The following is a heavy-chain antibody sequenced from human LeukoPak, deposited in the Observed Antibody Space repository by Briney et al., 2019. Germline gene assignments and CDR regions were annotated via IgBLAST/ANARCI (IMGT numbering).Heavy chain of an antibody. CDR1: GFTFSSYS. CDR3: ASARFLEWPRAFDI. J-gene: IGHJ3*02. D-gene: IGHD3-3*01. CDR2: ISSSSTI. V-gene: IGHV3-48*01. Sequence: PGGSLRLSCAASGFTFSSYSMNWVRQAPGKGLEWVSYISSSSTIYYADSVKGRFTISRDNAKNSLYLQMNSLRAEDTAVYYCASARFLEWPRAFDIWGQGTMVTVSS.